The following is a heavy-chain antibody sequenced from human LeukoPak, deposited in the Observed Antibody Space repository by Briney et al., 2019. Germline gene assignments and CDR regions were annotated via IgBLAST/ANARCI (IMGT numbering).Heavy chain of an antibody. V-gene: IGHV1-69*05. J-gene: IGHJ4*02. D-gene: IGHD5-24*01. Sequence: SVKVSCKASGGTFSSYAVSWVRQAPGQGLEWMGRIIPIFGTANYAQKFQGRVTITTDESTSTAYMELSSLRSEDTAVYYCAREEGEMATVYFDYWGQGTLVTVSS. CDR3: AREEGEMATVYFDY. CDR2: IIPIFGTA. CDR1: GGTFSSYA.